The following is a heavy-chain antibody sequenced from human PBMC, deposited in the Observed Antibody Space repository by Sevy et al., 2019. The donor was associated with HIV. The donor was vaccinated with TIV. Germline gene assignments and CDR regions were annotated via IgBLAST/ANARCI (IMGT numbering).Heavy chain of an antibody. D-gene: IGHD1-26*01. Sequence: GGSLRLSCVASGFTVSSNYMNWVRQAPGKGLEWVSVIYSGGTTYYADSVKGRFTISRDNSKNTLYLQMNSLRAEDTAVYYCARGGYCVPVGIWGQGTMVTVSS. J-gene: IGHJ3*02. CDR1: GFTVSSNY. CDR2: IYSGGTT. CDR3: ARGGYCVPVGI. V-gene: IGHV3-66*02.